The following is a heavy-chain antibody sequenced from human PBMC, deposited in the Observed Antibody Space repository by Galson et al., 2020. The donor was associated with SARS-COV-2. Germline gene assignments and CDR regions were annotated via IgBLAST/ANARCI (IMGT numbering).Heavy chain of an antibody. CDR3: ARDRWELLSFYYYYMDV. Sequence: GESPKTPCASPGFSLSSYWIHRVRQPPAPGLVSVSRINHAGSSTSHADSVQGRFTIPRDNAKNTLYLQMNSLRGEDTAVYYCARDRWELLSFYYYYMDVWGKGTTVTISS. CDR1: GFSLSSYW. J-gene: IGHJ6*03. CDR2: INHAGSST. V-gene: IGHV3-74*01. D-gene: IGHD1-26*01.